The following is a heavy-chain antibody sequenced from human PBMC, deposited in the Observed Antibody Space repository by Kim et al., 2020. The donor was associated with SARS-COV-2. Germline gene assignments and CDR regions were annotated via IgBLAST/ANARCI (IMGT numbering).Heavy chain of an antibody. J-gene: IGHJ4*02. Sequence: PSLKSRVTISVDTSKNQFSLKLSSVTAADTAVYYCARVSYYMGYYFDYWGQGTLVTVSS. V-gene: IGHV4-31*02. CDR3: ARVSYYMGYYFDY. D-gene: IGHD3-10*01.